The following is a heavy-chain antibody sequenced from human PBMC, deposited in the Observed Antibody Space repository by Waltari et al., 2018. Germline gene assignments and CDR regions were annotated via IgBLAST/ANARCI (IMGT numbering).Heavy chain of an antibody. V-gene: IGHV3-74*03. D-gene: IGHD2-21*02. CDR2: ITGDGSGT. CDR1: GFTFVTYW. CDR3: ARYVVVTAGDY. Sequence: EVQLVESGGGLVQPGGSLKLSCEASGFTFVTYWMHWVRQAPGKGLVWVGRITGDGSGTTYAASVKGRFTISRDNVKNTLFLQMNSLRDEDTAVYYCARYVVVTAGDYWGQGALVTVSS. J-gene: IGHJ4*02.